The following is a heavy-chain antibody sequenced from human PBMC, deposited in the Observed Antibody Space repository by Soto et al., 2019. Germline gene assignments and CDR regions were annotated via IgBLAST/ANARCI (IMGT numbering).Heavy chain of an antibody. D-gene: IGHD6-6*01. V-gene: IGHV1-8*01. CDR1: GYTFTNYD. CDR3: ARGRLSSNRNWVDP. Sequence: QVQLVQSGAEVKKPGASVKVSCKASGYTFTNYDINWVRQATGQGLEWMGWMNPNSGNTGYAQKFQGRVTMTRNTSITTAYMELSSLISEDTAVYYCARGRLSSNRNWVDPWGQGTLVTVSS. J-gene: IGHJ5*02. CDR2: MNPNSGNT.